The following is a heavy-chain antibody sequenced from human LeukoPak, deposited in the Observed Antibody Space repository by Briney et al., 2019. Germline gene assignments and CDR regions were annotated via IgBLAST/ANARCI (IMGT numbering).Heavy chain of an antibody. CDR1: GGSISSGGYY. CDR2: IYYRGST. CDR3: ARDRGNGRGWFDP. V-gene: IGHV4-31*03. J-gene: IGHJ5*02. Sequence: SQTLSLTCTVSGGSISSGGYYWSCIRHHPGKGLEWIAYIYYRGSTYYHPSLKGRVFMSIDTSQTQFSLKLNSVTAADTALYYCARDRGNGRGWFDPWGQGTLVTVSS. D-gene: IGHD2-8*01.